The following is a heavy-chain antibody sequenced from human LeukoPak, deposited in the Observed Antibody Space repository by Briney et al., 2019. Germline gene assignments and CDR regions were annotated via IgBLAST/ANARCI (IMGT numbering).Heavy chain of an antibody. CDR2: INWNGGST. CDR3: ARDRYSSSSFDY. V-gene: IGHV3-20*04. CDR1: GFTFDDYG. J-gene: IGHJ4*02. D-gene: IGHD6-6*01. Sequence: PGESLRLSCAASGFTFDDYGMSWVRQAPGNGLGWVSGINWNGGSTGYADSVKGRFTISRDNAKNSLYLQMNSLRAEDTALYYCARDRYSSSSFDYWGQGTLVTVSS.